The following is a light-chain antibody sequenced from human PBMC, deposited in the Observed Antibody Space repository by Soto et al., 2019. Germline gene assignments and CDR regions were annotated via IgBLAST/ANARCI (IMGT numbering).Light chain of an antibody. V-gene: IGKV4-1*01. Sequence: DIVMTQSPGSLAVSLGERATINCKSSQSVLYSSNNKNHLGWYQQKPGQPPKLLIYWASTRESGVPDRFSGSGSGTDFTLTISRLQAEDVAVYYCQQYYSTRTFGQGTKVEIK. CDR2: WAS. CDR1: QSVLYSSNNKNH. CDR3: QQYYSTRT. J-gene: IGKJ1*01.